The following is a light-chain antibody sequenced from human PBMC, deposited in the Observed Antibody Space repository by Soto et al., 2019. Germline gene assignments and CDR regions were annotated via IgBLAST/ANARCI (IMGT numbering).Light chain of an antibody. V-gene: IGKV1-27*01. CDR3: QNYDSAPRT. CDR2: AAS. Sequence: DIQMTQSPSSLSASVRARVTITCRTSQGISNYLAWYQQKPGKVPKLLLYAASTLQSGVPSRFSGSGSGTDFTLTISSLQPEDVATYYCQNYDSAPRTFGQGPKVEIK. CDR1: QGISNY. J-gene: IGKJ1*01.